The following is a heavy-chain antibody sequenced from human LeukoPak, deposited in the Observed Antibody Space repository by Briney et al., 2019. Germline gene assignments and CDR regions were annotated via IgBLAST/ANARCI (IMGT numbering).Heavy chain of an antibody. CDR2: IYYSGST. D-gene: IGHD2-2*01. CDR1: GGSISSYY. V-gene: IGHV4-59*08. J-gene: IGHJ6*03. Sequence: SETLSLTCTVSGGSISSYYWSWIRQPPGKGLEWIEYIYYSGSTNYNPSLKSRVTISVDTSKNQFSLKLSSVTAADTAVYYCARADSVPAGDYHYWYMDVWGKGTTVTVSS. CDR3: ARADSVPAGDYHYWYMDV.